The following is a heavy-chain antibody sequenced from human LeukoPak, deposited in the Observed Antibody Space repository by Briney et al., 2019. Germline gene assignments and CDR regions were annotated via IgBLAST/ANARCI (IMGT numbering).Heavy chain of an antibody. D-gene: IGHD6-13*01. CDR3: SSIAAAGTLNY. V-gene: IGHV4-39*07. J-gene: IGHJ4*02. CDR2: IYYSGST. Sequence: QTSETLSLTCTVSGGSISSSSYYWGWIRQPPGKGLEWIGSIYYSGSTYYNPSLKSRVTISVDTSKNQFSLKLSSVTAADTAVYYCSSIAAAGTLNYWGQGTLVTVSS. CDR1: GGSISSSSYY.